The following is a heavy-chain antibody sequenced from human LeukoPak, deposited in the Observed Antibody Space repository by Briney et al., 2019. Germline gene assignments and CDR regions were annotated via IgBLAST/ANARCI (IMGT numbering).Heavy chain of an antibody. Sequence: GGSLRLSCAASGFTFSSYFWMHWVRQAPGKGLVWVSRIRSDGSSSTYADSVKGRFTISRDNAKNSLYLQMNSLRAEDTAVYYCVRDLDLGGYSSFEYWGQGTLVTVSS. D-gene: IGHD4-23*01. CDR1: GFTFSSYFW. CDR3: VRDLDLGGYSSFEY. V-gene: IGHV3-74*01. J-gene: IGHJ4*02. CDR2: IRSDGSSS.